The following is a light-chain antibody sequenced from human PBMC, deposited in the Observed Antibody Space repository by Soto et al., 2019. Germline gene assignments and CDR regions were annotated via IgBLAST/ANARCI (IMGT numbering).Light chain of an antibody. V-gene: IGLV1-40*01. CDR3: QSYDSSLSGSV. CDR2: GNS. J-gene: IGLJ2*01. Sequence: QAVVTQPPSGSGAPGQRVTISCTGSSSNIGAGYVVHWYQQLPGTAPKLLIYGNSNRPSGVPDRFSGSKSGTSASLAITGLQAEDEADYYCQSYDSSLSGSVFGGGTQLTVL. CDR1: SSNIGAGYV.